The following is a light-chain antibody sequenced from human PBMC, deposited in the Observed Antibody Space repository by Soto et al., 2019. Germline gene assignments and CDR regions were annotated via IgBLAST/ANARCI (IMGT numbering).Light chain of an antibody. V-gene: IGKV1-12*01. CDR2: LTS. CDR1: QGISNY. Sequence: DIQMTQSPSSVSASVGDRVTITCRASQGISNYLAWYQQKPGKDPKLLIYLTSSLQSGVTSRFSGSGSGTDFTLIISSLQTEELATYDCQQYSSFSRTVGQGTKVDIK. J-gene: IGKJ1*01. CDR3: QQYSSFSRT.